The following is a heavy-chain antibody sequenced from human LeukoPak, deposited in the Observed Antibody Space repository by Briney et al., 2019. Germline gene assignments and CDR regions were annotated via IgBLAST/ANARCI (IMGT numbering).Heavy chain of an antibody. Sequence: SETLSLACTVSGGSISSYYWSWIRQPPGKGLEWIGYIYYSGSTNYNPSLKSRVTISVDTSKNQFSLKLSSVTAADTAVYYCARELANYYDSSGDAFDIWGQGTMVTVSS. J-gene: IGHJ3*02. D-gene: IGHD3-22*01. CDR2: IYYSGST. V-gene: IGHV4-59*01. CDR1: GGSISSYY. CDR3: ARELANYYDSSGDAFDI.